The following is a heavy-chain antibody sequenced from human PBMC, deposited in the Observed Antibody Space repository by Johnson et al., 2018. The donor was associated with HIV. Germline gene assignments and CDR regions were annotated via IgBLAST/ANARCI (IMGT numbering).Heavy chain of an antibody. Sequence: QVQLVESGGGVVQPGRSLRLSCAASGFTFTTYAMHWVRQAPGKGLAWVAVISYDGVTKYYADSVQGRFTISRDNSKNTVYLQMKSLRPEDTAVYYCARGHGGPNPYDVFDIWGQGTMVTVSS. CDR2: ISYDGVTK. CDR3: ARGHGGPNPYDVFDI. V-gene: IGHV3-30-3*01. CDR1: GFTFTTYA. J-gene: IGHJ3*02. D-gene: IGHD4-23*01.